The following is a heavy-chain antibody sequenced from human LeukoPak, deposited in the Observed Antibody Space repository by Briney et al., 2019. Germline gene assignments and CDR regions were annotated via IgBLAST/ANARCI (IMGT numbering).Heavy chain of an antibody. J-gene: IGHJ4*02. CDR2: MYTIEST. D-gene: IGHD6-6*01. CDR3: ARDADPGIAARLLFDY. V-gene: IGHV4-4*07. Sequence: PSETLSLTCAVSGASISSSYWSWIRQPAGKGLEWIGRMYTIESTNYNPSLKSRVTMSLDMSKNQFSLRLTSVTAADTAVYYCARDADPGIAARLLFDYWGQGVLVTVYS. CDR1: GASISSSY.